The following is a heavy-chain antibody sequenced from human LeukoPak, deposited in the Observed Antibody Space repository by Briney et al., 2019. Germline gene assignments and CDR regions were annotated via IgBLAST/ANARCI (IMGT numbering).Heavy chain of an antibody. CDR3: ARDRDYSNTERGFDY. CDR1: ESTFTDYY. Sequence: ASVKVCDTTSESTFTDYYIHWVGRAPGQGRGGRGWSNPNSCETNSAQKFLCRLAMTGDTSISTAYMELRRVTSDDTAVYYCARDRDYSNTERGFDYWGQGTLVTVSS. J-gene: IGHJ4*02. V-gene: IGHV1-2*02. CDR2: SNPNSCET. D-gene: IGHD4-11*01.